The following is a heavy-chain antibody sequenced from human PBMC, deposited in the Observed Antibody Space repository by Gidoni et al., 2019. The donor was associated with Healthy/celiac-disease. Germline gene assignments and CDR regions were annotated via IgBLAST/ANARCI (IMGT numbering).Heavy chain of an antibody. CDR1: GGSISSYY. CDR3: AREGAGANDY. J-gene: IGHJ4*02. Sequence: VQLQESGPGLVKPSETLSLTCTVSGGSISSYYWSWIRQPPGKGLEWIGYIYYSGSTNYNPSLKSRVTISVDTSKNQFSLKLSSVTAADTAVYYCAREGAGANDYWGQGTLVTVSS. CDR2: IYYSGST. D-gene: IGHD3-16*01. V-gene: IGHV4-59*01.